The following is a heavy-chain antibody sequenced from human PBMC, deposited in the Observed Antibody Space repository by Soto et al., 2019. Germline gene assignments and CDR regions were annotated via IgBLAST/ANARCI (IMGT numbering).Heavy chain of an antibody. CDR2: ISYDGSNK. D-gene: IGHD3-10*01. J-gene: IGHJ4*02. Sequence: LRLSCAASGFTFSSYGMHWVRQAPGKGLEWVAVISYDGSNKYYADSVKGRYTISRDNSKNTLYLQMSSLRAEDTAVYYCAKALGGFGEFVVDYWGQGTLVTVSS. CDR3: AKALGGFGEFVVDY. V-gene: IGHV3-30*18. CDR1: GFTFSSYG.